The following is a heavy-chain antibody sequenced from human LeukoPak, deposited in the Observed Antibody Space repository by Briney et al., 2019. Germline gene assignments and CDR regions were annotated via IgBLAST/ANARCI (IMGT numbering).Heavy chain of an antibody. Sequence: ASVKVSCKASGYTFTSYGISWVRQAPGQGLEWMGGIIPIFGTANYAQKFQGRVTITADESTSTAYMELSSLRSEDTAVYYCARDRGGSYELYYFDYWGQGTLVTVSS. CDR1: GYTFTSYG. CDR2: IIPIFGTA. V-gene: IGHV1-69*13. CDR3: ARDRGGSYELYYFDY. J-gene: IGHJ4*02. D-gene: IGHD1-26*01.